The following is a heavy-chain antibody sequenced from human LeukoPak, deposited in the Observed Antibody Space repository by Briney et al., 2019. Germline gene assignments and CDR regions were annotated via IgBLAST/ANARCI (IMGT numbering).Heavy chain of an antibody. CDR2: INHSGST. J-gene: IGHJ6*02. V-gene: IGHV4-34*01. Sequence: SETLSLTCAVYGGSFSGYYWSWIRQPPGKGLEWIGEINHSGSTNYNPSLKSRVTISVDTSKNQFSLKLSSVTAADTAVYYCASGGCSSTSCYDGFGRMDVWGQGTTVTVSS. D-gene: IGHD2-2*01. CDR3: ASGGCSSTSCYDGFGRMDV. CDR1: GGSFSGYY.